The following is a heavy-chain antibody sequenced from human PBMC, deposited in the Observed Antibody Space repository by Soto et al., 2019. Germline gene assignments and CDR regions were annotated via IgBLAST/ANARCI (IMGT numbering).Heavy chain of an antibody. CDR2: ISWNSGTI. CDR1: GFTFDDYD. Sequence: EVQLVESGGDLVQPGRSLRLSCAASGFTFDDYDMHWVRQAPGKGLEWVSGISWNSGTIGYADSVKGRFTISRDNAKNSLYLQMNSLRTEDTALYYCAKAPAAYCSSTSCYGDYFDYWGQGTLVSVSS. J-gene: IGHJ4*02. V-gene: IGHV3-9*01. CDR3: AKAPAAYCSSTSCYGDYFDY. D-gene: IGHD2-2*01.